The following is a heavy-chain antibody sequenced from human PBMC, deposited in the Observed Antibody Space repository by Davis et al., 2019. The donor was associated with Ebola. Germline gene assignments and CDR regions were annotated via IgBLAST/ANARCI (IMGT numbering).Heavy chain of an antibody. CDR3: ARDQRPLDY. CDR2: IKQDGSEK. CDR1: GFTFSSYW. V-gene: IGHV3-7*01. J-gene: IGHJ4*02. D-gene: IGHD6-6*01. Sequence: GESLKISCAASGFTFSSYWMSWVRQAPGKGLEWVANIKQDGSEKYYVDSVKGRFTISRDNAKNSLYLQMNSLRAEDTAVYYCARDQRPLDYWGQGTLVTVSS.